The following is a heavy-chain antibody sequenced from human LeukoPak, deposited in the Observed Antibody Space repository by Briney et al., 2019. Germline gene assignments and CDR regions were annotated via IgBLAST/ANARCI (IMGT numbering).Heavy chain of an antibody. J-gene: IGHJ6*02. CDR3: ARWPKNGFGEFPAYYGMDV. V-gene: IGHV4-59*01. D-gene: IGHD3-10*01. Sequence: SETLSLTCTVSGGSISSYYWSWIRQPPGKGLEWIGDIDYSGSTNYNPSLKSRVTISVDTSKNQFSLKLSSVTAADTAVYYCARWPKNGFGEFPAYYGMDVWGQGTTVTVSS. CDR1: GGSISSYY. CDR2: IDYSGST.